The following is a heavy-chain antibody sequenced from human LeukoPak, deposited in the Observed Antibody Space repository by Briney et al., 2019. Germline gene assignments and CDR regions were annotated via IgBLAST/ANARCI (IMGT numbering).Heavy chain of an antibody. D-gene: IGHD6-13*01. Sequence: GASVKVSCKASGGTFSSYAISWVRQAPGQGLEWMGRIIPIFGTANYAQKFQGRVTITTDESTGTAYMELSSLRSEDTAVYYCARYSSQYYFDYWGQGTLVTVSS. CDR3: ARYSSQYYFDY. CDR1: GGTFSSYA. J-gene: IGHJ4*02. CDR2: IIPIFGTA. V-gene: IGHV1-69*05.